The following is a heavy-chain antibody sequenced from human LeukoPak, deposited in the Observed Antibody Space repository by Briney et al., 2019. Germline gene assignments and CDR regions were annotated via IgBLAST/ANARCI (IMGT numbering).Heavy chain of an antibody. D-gene: IGHD5-18*01. J-gene: IGHJ6*03. CDR2: ISSNGGST. CDR1: GFTFSSYS. Sequence: PGGSLRLSCAASGFTFSSYSMNWVRQAPGKGLEYVSAISSNGGSTYYANSVKGRFTISRDNSKNTLYLQMGSLRAEDMAVYYCARDPERYSYGAYYYYYMDVWGKGTTVTVSS. V-gene: IGHV3-64*01. CDR3: ARDPERYSYGAYYYYYMDV.